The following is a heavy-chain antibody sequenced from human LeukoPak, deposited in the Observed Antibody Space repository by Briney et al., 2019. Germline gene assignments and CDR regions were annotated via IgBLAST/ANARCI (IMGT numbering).Heavy chain of an antibody. D-gene: IGHD3-3*01. J-gene: IGHJ5*02. CDR2: IYYSGST. CDR1: GGSISSGGYY. CDR3: ARGVNDFWSGRGENNWFDP. V-gene: IGHV4-31*03. Sequence: SETLSLTCTVSGGSISSGGYYWSWIRQHPGKGLEWIVYIYYSGSTYYNPSLKSRVTISVDTSKNQFSLKLSSVTAADTAVYYCARGVNDFWSGRGENNWFDPWGQGTLVTVSS.